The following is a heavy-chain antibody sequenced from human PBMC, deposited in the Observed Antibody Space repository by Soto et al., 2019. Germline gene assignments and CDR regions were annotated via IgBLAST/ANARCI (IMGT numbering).Heavy chain of an antibody. J-gene: IGHJ4*02. CDR1: GGSVSSGSYY. V-gene: IGHV4-61*01. CDR3: ARVAADYYDSSGLDY. D-gene: IGHD3-22*01. Sequence: QVQLQESGPGLVKPSETLSLTCTVSGGSVSSGSYYWSWIRQPPGKGLEWIGYIYYSGSTNYNPSLKSRVTISVDTSKNQFSLKLSSVTAADTAVYYCARVAADYYDSSGLDYWGQGTLVTVSS. CDR2: IYYSGST.